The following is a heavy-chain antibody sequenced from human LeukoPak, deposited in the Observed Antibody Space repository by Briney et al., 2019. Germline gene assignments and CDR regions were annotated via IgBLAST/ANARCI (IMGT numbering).Heavy chain of an antibody. CDR3: ARLYSSSPYSYYYYMDV. CDR1: GGSISSGGYY. D-gene: IGHD6-6*01. CDR2: IYYSGST. Sequence: PSQTLSLTCTVSGGSISSGGYYWGWIRQPPGKGLEWIGSIYYSGSTYYNPSLKSRVTISVDTSKNQFSLKLSSVTAADTAVYYCARLYSSSPYSYYYYMDVWGKGTRSPSP. J-gene: IGHJ6*03. V-gene: IGHV4-39*01.